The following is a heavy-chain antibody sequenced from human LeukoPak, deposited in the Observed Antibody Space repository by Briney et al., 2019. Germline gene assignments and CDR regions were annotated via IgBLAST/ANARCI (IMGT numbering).Heavy chain of an antibody. D-gene: IGHD1-26*01. V-gene: IGHV5-51*01. Sequence: GESLKISCKGSGYSFTSYWIGWVRQMPGKGLEWMGIIYPGDSDTRYSPSFQGQVTISADKSISTAYLQWSSLKTSDTAMYYCARQRIDSGSYLANWFDPWGQGTLVTVSS. CDR1: GYSFTSYW. CDR2: IYPGDSDT. J-gene: IGHJ5*02. CDR3: ARQRIDSGSYLANWFDP.